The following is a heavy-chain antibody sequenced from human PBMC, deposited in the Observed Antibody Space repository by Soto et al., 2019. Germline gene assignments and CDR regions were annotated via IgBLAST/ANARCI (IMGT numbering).Heavy chain of an antibody. J-gene: IGHJ5*02. Sequence: ESLKISCKGSGYSFSSYWIGCVRQIPGKGLEWMGIIYPGDSDTRDSPSFQGQVTISADKSISTAYLQWSSLKASDTAMYYCARLVPAAMELFDPWGQGTLVTVSS. CDR2: IYPGDSDT. CDR3: ARLVPAAMELFDP. CDR1: GYSFSSYW. D-gene: IGHD2-2*01. V-gene: IGHV5-51*01.